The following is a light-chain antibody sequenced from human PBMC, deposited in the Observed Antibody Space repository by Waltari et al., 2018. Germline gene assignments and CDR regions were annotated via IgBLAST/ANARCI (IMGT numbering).Light chain of an antibody. CDR1: KLGDKF. CDR3: QAWDSSPQ. J-gene: IGLJ3*02. V-gene: IGLV3-1*01. CDR2: QDS. Sequence: SYELIQPPSVSVSPGQTGSITCSGDKLGDKFVCWYQQKPGQSPVLVIHQDSQRPSGIPERFSGSNSGNTATLTISGTQAMDEADYYCQAWDSSPQFGGGTKLTVL.